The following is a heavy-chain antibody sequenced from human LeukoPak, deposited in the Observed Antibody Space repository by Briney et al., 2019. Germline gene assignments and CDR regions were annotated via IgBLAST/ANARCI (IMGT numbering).Heavy chain of an antibody. Sequence: ASVKVSFKASGYAFATYAIHWVRQAPGQRLEWMGWSNAGNGNTKYSQEFQGRVTITRDTSATTAYMELSSLRSEDMAIYYCARGAFCGGDCYFFDSWGQGTLVTVSS. V-gene: IGHV1-3*02. J-gene: IGHJ4*02. D-gene: IGHD2-21*02. CDR2: SNAGNGNT. CDR1: GYAFATYA. CDR3: ARGAFCGGDCYFFDS.